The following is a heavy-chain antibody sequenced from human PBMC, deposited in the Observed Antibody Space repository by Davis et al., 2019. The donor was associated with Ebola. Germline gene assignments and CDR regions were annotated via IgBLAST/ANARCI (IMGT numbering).Heavy chain of an antibody. Sequence: MPSETLSLTCAVYGGSFSGYYWSWIRQPPGKGLEWIGEINHSGSTNYNPSLKSRATISVDKSKNQFSLKLSSVTAADTAVYYCARGRGYDVTGVYFDDWGQGIPVTVSS. V-gene: IGHV4-34*01. D-gene: IGHD5-12*01. CDR3: ARGRGYDVTGVYFDD. CDR2: INHSGST. J-gene: IGHJ4*02. CDR1: GGSFSGYY.